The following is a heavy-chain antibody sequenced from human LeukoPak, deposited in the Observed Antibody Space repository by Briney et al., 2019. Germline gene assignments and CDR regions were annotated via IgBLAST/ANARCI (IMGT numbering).Heavy chain of an antibody. CDR3: AKEDDSWGPNNLDL. CDR1: AFTFCDYS. D-gene: IGHD7-27*01. Sequence: GGSLRLSCAASAFTFCDYSMSWVRQAPGKGLEWISYIDTTTSVVYYGDSVMGRFTISRDNAKNSLFLQMSNLRDEDTAVYFCAKEDDSWGPNNLDLWGQGTMVTVSS. CDR2: IDTTTSVV. V-gene: IGHV3-48*02. J-gene: IGHJ3*01.